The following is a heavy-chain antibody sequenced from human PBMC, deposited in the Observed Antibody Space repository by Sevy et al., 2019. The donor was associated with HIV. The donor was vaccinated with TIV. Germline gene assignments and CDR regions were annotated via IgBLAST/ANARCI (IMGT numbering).Heavy chain of an antibody. CDR3: ARGEYDSRLTGAFDI. CDR1: GGSINSGGYY. CDR2: IYYSGST. D-gene: IGHD3-22*01. Sequence: SETLSLTCTVSGGSINSGGYYWSWIRQHPGKGLEWIGYIYYSGSTYYNPSLKSRVTISVDTSKNQFSLKLSSVTAADTAVYYCARGEYDSRLTGAFDIWGQGTMVTVSS. J-gene: IGHJ3*02. V-gene: IGHV4-31*03.